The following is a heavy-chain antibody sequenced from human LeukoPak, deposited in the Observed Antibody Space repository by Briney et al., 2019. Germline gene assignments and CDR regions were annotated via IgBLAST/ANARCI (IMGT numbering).Heavy chain of an antibody. CDR2: ITNSSNNI. Sequence: GGSLRLSCAASGFTFSRYSMNWVRQAPGKGLEWVSYITNSSNNIYYADSVKGRFTVSRDNAKNSLYLQMNSLRAEDTAVYYCASAKFDYWGQGTLGTVSS. J-gene: IGHJ4*02. CDR3: ASAKFDY. V-gene: IGHV3-48*04. CDR1: GFTFSRYS.